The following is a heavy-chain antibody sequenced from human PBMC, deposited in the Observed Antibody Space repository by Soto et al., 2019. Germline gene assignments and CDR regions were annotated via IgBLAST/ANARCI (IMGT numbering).Heavy chain of an antibody. D-gene: IGHD2-21*01. CDR3: ARVVLARDSIPTHAFDI. J-gene: IGHJ3*02. CDR2: INPSGGST. V-gene: IGHV1-46*01. CDR1: GYTFTSYY. Sequence: GASVKVSCKASGYTFTSYYMHWVRQAPGQGLEWMGIINPSGGSTSYAQKFQGRVTMTRDTSTSTVYMELSSLRSEDTAVYYCARVVLARDSIPTHAFDIWGQGTVVTVSS.